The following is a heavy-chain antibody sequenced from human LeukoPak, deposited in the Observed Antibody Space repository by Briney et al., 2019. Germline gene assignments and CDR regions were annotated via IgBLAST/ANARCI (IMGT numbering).Heavy chain of an antibody. CDR3: ARVLARQFTSFSDSRPYSYYYMDV. Sequence: SETLSLTCTVSGGSISSYYWSWIRQPAGKGLEWIGRIYTSGSTNYNPSLKSRVTISIDTSKNQFSLKLSSLTAADTAVYYCARVLARQFTSFSDSRPYSYYYMDVWGKGTTVTVSS. CDR1: GGSISSYY. D-gene: IGHD2-21*01. J-gene: IGHJ6*03. CDR2: IYTSGST. V-gene: IGHV4-4*07.